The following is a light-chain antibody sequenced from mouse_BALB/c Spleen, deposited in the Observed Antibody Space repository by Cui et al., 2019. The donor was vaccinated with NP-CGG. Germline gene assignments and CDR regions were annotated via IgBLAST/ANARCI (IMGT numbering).Light chain of an antibody. V-gene: IGLV1*01. Sequence: QAVVTQDSALTTSPGATVTLTCRSSTGAVTNSNYANWVQEKPDHLFTGLIGGTKNRAPGVPARFSGSLIGDKAALTITGAQTEDEAIYFCALWYSNHWVVGGGTKLTVL. CDR3: ALWYSNHWV. CDR2: GTK. J-gene: IGLJ1*01. CDR1: TGAVTNSNY.